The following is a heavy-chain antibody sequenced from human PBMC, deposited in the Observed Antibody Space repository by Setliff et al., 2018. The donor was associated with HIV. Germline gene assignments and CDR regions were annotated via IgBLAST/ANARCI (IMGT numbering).Heavy chain of an antibody. Sequence: ASVKVSCKASGYIFTDYYIHWVRQAPGQGLEWMGWINPNGGYTNHAQKFLGRVTMTRDTSFTTAYLELSRLGSDDTAVYYCAADNYNCNSFDSWGQGSLVTVSS. V-gene: IGHV1-2*02. CDR3: AADNYNCNSFDS. CDR1: GYIFTDYY. CDR2: INPNGGYT. J-gene: IGHJ4*02. D-gene: IGHD3-3*01.